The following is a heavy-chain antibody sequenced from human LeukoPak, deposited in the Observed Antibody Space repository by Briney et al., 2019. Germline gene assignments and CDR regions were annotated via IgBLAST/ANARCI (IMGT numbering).Heavy chain of an antibody. CDR1: GFTFSSYW. J-gene: IGHJ6*02. CDR3: ARDPDYDLWSGHDTDV. CDR2: IKQDGSEK. D-gene: IGHD3-3*01. Sequence: QPGGSLRLSCAASGFTFSSYWMSWVRQAPGKGLEWVANIKQDGSEKYYVDSVKGRFTISRDNAKNSLYLQMNSLRAEDTAVYYCARDPDYDLWSGHDTDVWGQGTTVTVSS. V-gene: IGHV3-7*01.